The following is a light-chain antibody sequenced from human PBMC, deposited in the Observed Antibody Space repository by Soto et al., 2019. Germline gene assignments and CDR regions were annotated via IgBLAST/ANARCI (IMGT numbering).Light chain of an antibody. V-gene: IGLV2-14*01. J-gene: IGLJ3*02. CDR1: SSDVGGYNY. CDR3: SSYTSSSTLV. Sequence: QSALTQPASVSGSPGQSITISCTGTSSDVGGYNYVSWYQQHPGKAPKLMIYEVSNRPSGVSNRFSGSKSGNTASLTISGLQAEDEAEYYCSSYTSSSTLVFGGGPKVTVL. CDR2: EVS.